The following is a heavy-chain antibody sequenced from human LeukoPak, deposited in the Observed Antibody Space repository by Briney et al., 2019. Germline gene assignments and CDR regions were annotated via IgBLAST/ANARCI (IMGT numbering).Heavy chain of an antibody. J-gene: IGHJ6*03. V-gene: IGHV4-39*07. CDR1: GGSISSSSYY. Sequence: SETLSLTCNVSGGSISSSSYYWGWIRQPPGKGLELIGNIYYSGTTYYNPSLKSRVTISVDTSKNQFSLKLSSVTAADTAVYYCASGAARPDVYYYYMDVWGKGTTVTVSS. CDR2: IYYSGTT. CDR3: ASGAARPDVYYYYMDV. D-gene: IGHD6-6*01.